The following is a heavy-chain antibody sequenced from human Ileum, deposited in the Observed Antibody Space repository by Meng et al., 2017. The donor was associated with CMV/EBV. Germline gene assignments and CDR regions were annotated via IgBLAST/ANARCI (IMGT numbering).Heavy chain of an antibody. CDR3: AREEFSGTYHH. Sequence: QVLRRVAVERLLKTSQPLSLSCTISGDSNISDDYSWRWIRQAAGESLEWVGSIYTSGSTNYNHTLKSRVTISADTSKNQFSLNLNSVTAADTAVYYCAREEFSGTYHHWGQGTLVTVSS. V-gene: IGHV4-61*02. J-gene: IGHJ5*02. CDR2: IYTSGST. CDR1: GDSNISDDYS. D-gene: IGHD3-10*01.